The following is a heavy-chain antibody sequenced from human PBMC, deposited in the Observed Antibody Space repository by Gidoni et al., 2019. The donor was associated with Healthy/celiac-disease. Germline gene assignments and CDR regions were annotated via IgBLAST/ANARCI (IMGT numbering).Heavy chain of an antibody. Sequence: QVQLQQWGAGLLKPSETLSLTCAVYGGSFSGYYWSWIRQPPGKGLEWIGEINHSGSTNYNPSLKSRVTISVDTSKNQFSLKLSSVTAADTAVYYCAIQYLDSSGYLLDYWGQGTLVTVSS. J-gene: IGHJ4*02. V-gene: IGHV4-34*01. D-gene: IGHD3-22*01. CDR3: AIQYLDSSGYLLDY. CDR2: INHSGST. CDR1: GGSFSGYY.